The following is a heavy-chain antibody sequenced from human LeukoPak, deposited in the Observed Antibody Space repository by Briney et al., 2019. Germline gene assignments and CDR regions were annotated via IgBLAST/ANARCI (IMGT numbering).Heavy chain of an antibody. D-gene: IGHD6-19*01. CDR2: IIPIFGTA. Sequence: SVNVSCKASGGTFTSYAISWVRQAPGQGLEWMGGIIPIFGTANYAQKFQGRVTITADESTSTAYMELSSLRSEDTAVYYCARRAVAGHFDYWGQGTLVTVSS. CDR3: ARRAVAGHFDY. CDR1: GGTFTSYA. V-gene: IGHV1-69*01. J-gene: IGHJ4*02.